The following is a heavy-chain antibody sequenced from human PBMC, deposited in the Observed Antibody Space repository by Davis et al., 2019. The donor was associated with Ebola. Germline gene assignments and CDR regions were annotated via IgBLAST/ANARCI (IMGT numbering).Heavy chain of an antibody. CDR2: ISDSGDST. J-gene: IGHJ4*02. V-gene: IGHV3-23*01. CDR3: AKELLSEGGLVVAGPGY. Sequence: GGSLRLSCAASGFTFSSFPMSWVRQAPGKGLEWVSAISDSGDSTYYADSVKGRFAISRDNSKNTVYLQMNGLRAEDTAIYYCAKELLSEGGLVVAGPGYWGQGTLATVSS. CDR1: GFTFSSFP. D-gene: IGHD6-19*01.